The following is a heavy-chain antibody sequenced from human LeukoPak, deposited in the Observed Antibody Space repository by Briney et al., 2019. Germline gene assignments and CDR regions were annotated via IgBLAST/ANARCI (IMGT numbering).Heavy chain of an antibody. D-gene: IGHD3-10*01. CDR3: ARERFGELFPSFDY. V-gene: IGHV3-11*04. Sequence: GGSLRLSXAASGFTFSDYYMSWIRQAPGKGLEWVSYISSSGSTIYYADSVKGRFTISRDNAKNSLYLQMNSLRAEDTAVYYCARERFGELFPSFDYWGQGTLVTVSS. CDR2: ISSSGSTI. J-gene: IGHJ4*02. CDR1: GFTFSDYY.